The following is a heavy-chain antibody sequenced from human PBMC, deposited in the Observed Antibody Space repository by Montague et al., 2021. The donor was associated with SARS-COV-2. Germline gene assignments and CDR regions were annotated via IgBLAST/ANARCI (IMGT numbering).Heavy chain of an antibody. D-gene: IGHD3-10*01. CDR2: IYYSGST. V-gene: IGHV4-39*01. Sequence: SETLSLTCTVSGGPISSSSYYWGWIRQPPGKGLEWIGSIYYSGSTYYNPSLKSRVTISVGTSKNQFSLKLSSVTAADTAVYYCARLPDQLLWFGELFDYWGQGTLVTVSS. CDR3: ARLPDQLLWFGELFDY. J-gene: IGHJ4*02. CDR1: GGPISSSSYY.